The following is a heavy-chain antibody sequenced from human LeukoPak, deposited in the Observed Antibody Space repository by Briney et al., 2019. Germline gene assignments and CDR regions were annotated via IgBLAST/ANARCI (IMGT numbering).Heavy chain of an antibody. V-gene: IGHV1-18*01. CDR2: ISVYNGNT. D-gene: IGHD6-13*01. CDR3: ARVGTIAAAGTSDH. Sequence: GASVKVSCKASGYTFTSYGISWVRQAPGQGLEWMGWISVYNGNTNYAQKFQGRVTMTTETSTNTAYMELRSLRSDDTAVYYCARVGTIAAAGTSDHWGQGTLVTVSS. J-gene: IGHJ5*02. CDR1: GYTFTSYG.